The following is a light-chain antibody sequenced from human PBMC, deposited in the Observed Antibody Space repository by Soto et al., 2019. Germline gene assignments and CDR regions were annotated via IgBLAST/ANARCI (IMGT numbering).Light chain of an antibody. CDR1: QRVNNN. J-gene: IGKJ2*01. Sequence: EIVMTQSPATLSVSPGERATLSCRASQRVNNNLAWYQQKPGQAPRLLIYGASTRATGIPDRFSGSGSGTEFTLTISTLQSEDFAVYYCQQYNNWPMYTFGQGTKLEI. CDR2: GAS. CDR3: QQYNNWPMYT. V-gene: IGKV3-15*01.